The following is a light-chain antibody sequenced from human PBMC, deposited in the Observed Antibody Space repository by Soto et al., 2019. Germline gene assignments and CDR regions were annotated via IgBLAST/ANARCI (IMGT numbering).Light chain of an antibody. V-gene: IGKV3-20*01. J-gene: IGKJ2*01. Sequence: IVLTQSPGTLSLSPGERATLSCRASQSVSSSYLAWYQQKPGQAPRLLIYGTSNRATGIPYRFSGSGSGTDFTLTISRLEPVDFAVYFCQQFGSTSYTFGQGTKLEI. CDR3: QQFGSTSYT. CDR2: GTS. CDR1: QSVSSSY.